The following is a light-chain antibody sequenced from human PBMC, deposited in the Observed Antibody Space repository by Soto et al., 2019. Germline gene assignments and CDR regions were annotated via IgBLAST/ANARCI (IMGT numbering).Light chain of an antibody. CDR2: GAS. CDR3: QQYRTSPPEWT. Sequence: EIVLTQSPGTLSLSPGERATLSCRASQSVSSSYLAWYQQKPGQAPRLLIYGASSRATGIPDRFSGSGSGTDFTLTISRLEPEDFAVYYCQQYRTSPPEWTFGQGTKVEIK. V-gene: IGKV3-20*01. J-gene: IGKJ1*01. CDR1: QSVSSSY.